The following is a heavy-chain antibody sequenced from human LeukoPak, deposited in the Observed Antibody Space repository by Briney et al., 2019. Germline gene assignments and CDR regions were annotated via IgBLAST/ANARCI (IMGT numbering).Heavy chain of an antibody. V-gene: IGHV3-23*01. D-gene: IGHD1-26*01. J-gene: IGHJ6*02. CDR3: AREGVGGMDV. Sequence: GGSLRLSCAASGFTFSSYAMSWVRQAPGKGLEWVSAISGSGGSTYYADSAKGGFTISRDNSKSTLYLQMNSLRAEDTAVYYCAREGVGGMDVWGQGTTVTVSS. CDR2: ISGSGGST. CDR1: GFTFSSYA.